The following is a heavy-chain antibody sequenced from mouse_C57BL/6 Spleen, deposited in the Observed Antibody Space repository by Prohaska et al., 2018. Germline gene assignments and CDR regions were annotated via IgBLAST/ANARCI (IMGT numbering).Heavy chain of an antibody. Sequence: SYWMQWVKQRPGQGLEWIGEIDPSDSYTNYNQKFKGKATLTVDTSSSTAYMQLSSLTSEDSAVYYCARMELGRDYAMDDGGQGTSVTVSS. V-gene: IGHV1-50*01. CDR3: ARMELGRDYAMDD. J-gene: IGHJ4*01. D-gene: IGHD4-1*01. CDR1: SYW. CDR2: IDPSDSYT.